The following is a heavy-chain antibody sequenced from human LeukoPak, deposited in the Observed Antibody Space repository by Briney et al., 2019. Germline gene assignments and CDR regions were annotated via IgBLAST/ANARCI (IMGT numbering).Heavy chain of an antibody. CDR1: GYTFTGYY. J-gene: IGHJ6*02. D-gene: IGHD1-1*01. Sequence: ASVKVSCKASGYTFTGYYMHWVRQAPGQGPEWMGWINPNSGGTNYAQKFQGWVTMTRDTSISTAYMELSRLRSDDTAVYYCARDAQETGTNSDYYYYYYGMDVWGQGTTVTVSS. CDR3: ARDAQETGTNSDYYYYYYGMDV. CDR2: INPNSGGT. V-gene: IGHV1-2*04.